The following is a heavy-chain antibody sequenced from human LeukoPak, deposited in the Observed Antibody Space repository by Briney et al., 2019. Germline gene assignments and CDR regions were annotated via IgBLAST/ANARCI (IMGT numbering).Heavy chain of an antibody. CDR1: GFTFSDYY. V-gene: IGHV3-11*01. CDR2: ISSSGSTI. Sequence: GGSLRLSCAASGFTFSDYYMSWIRQAPGKGLGWVSYISSSGSTIYYADSVKGRFTISRDNAKNSLYLQMNSLRAEDTAVYYCARAWAARPRGWFDPWGQGTLVTVSS. J-gene: IGHJ5*02. D-gene: IGHD6-6*01. CDR3: ARAWAARPRGWFDP.